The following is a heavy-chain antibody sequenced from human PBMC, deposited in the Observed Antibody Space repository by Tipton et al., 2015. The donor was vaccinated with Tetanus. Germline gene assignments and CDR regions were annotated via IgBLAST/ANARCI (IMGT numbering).Heavy chain of an antibody. D-gene: IGHD5-24*01. CDR3: TDGQRDGYNDDAFDI. CDR2: IYSGGST. V-gene: IGHV3-53*01. Sequence: SLRLSCAASGFTVSSSYMSWVRQSPGKGLEWVSVIYSGGSTYYADSVKGRFTISRDNSKNTLYLQMNSLKTEDTAVYYCTDGQRDGYNDDAFDIWGQGTMVTVSS. CDR1: GFTVSSSY. J-gene: IGHJ3*02.